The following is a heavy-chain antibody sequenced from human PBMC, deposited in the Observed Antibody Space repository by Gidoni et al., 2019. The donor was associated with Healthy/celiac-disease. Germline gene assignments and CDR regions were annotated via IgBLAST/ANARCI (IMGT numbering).Heavy chain of an antibody. CDR1: GGSISSSSYY. D-gene: IGHD2-15*01. Sequence: QLQLQQSGPGLVKPSETLSLTCTVSGGSISSSSYYWGWIRQPPGKGLEWIGSIYYSGSTYYNPSLKSRVTISVDTSKNQFSLKLSSVTAADTAVYYCARFGPVPFVVVVAATREGNFDPWGQGTLVTVSS. CDR3: ARFGPVPFVVVVAATREGNFDP. CDR2: IYYSGST. J-gene: IGHJ5*02. V-gene: IGHV4-39*01.